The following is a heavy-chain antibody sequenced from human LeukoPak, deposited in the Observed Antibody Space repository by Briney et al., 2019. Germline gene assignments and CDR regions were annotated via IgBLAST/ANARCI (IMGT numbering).Heavy chain of an antibody. D-gene: IGHD5-18*01. Sequence: GGSLRLSCAASGFNINNYGMTWVRQAPGKGLEWVSTISDSGRGTYFADSVQGRFTLSRDNSKNTLYLQMNSLRAEDTAVYYCARGLYNYGGFDYWGQGTLVTVSS. J-gene: IGHJ4*02. CDR1: GFNINNYG. CDR2: ISDSGRGT. CDR3: ARGLYNYGGFDY. V-gene: IGHV3-23*01.